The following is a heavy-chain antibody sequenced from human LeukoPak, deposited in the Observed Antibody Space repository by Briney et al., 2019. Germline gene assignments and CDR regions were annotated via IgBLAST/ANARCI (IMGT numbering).Heavy chain of an antibody. CDR2: INAANGNT. CDR3: ARDPHDYHDSSGYYGGY. D-gene: IGHD3-22*01. CDR1: GYTFTSYA. J-gene: IGHJ4*02. Sequence: ASVKVSCEASGYTFTSYAMLWVHQAPGQRLEWMGWINAANGNTKYSQKFQGRVTITRDTSASTAYMELSSLRSEDTAVYYCARDPHDYHDSSGYYGGYWGQGTLVTVSS. V-gene: IGHV1-3*01.